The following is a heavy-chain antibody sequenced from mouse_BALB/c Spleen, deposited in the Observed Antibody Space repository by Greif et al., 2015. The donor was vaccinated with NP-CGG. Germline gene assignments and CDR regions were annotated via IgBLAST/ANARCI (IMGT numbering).Heavy chain of an antibody. CDR1: GFNIKDTY. V-gene: IGHV14-3*02. D-gene: IGHD2-4*01. J-gene: IGHJ4*01. CDR2: IDPANGNT. CDR3: AHYDYVDYAMDY. Sequence: EVQLQQSGAELVKPGASVKLSCTASGFNIKDTYMHWVKQRPEQGLEWIGRIDPANGNTKYDPKFQGKATITADTSSNTAYLQLSSLTSEDTAVYYCAHYDYVDYAMDYWGQGTSVTVSS.